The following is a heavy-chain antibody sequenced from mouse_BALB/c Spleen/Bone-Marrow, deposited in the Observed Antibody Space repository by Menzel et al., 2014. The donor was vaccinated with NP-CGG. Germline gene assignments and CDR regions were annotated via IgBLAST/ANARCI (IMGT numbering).Heavy chain of an antibody. CDR3: AKTGTRYYFDY. CDR1: GYSITSDYA. D-gene: IGHD4-1*01. Sequence: EVKLMESGPGLVKPSQSLSLTCTVTGYSITSDYAWNWIRQFPGNKLEWMGYISYSGTNSYNPSLKSRISITRDTSKNQFFLQLNSVTTEDTATYYCAKTGTRYYFDYWGQGTTLTVSS. CDR2: ISYSGTN. V-gene: IGHV3-2*02. J-gene: IGHJ2*01.